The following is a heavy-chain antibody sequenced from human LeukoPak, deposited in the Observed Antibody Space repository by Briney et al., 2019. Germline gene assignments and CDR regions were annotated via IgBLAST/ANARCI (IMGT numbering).Heavy chain of an antibody. D-gene: IGHD3-3*01. CDR2: IYPGDSDT. CDR3: ARHARPDHSIRFLEWLAPCWFDP. V-gene: IGHV5-51*01. J-gene: IGHJ5*02. Sequence: MLGESLKISCKGSGYSFTSYWIGWVRQMPGKGLEWRGIIYPGDSDTRYSPSFQGQVTISADKSISTAYLQWSSLKASDTAMYYCARHARPDHSIRFLEWLAPCWFDPWGQGTLVTVSS. CDR1: GYSFTSYW.